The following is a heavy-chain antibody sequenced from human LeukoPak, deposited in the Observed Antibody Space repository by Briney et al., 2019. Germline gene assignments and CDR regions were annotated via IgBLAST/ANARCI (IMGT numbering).Heavy chain of an antibody. J-gene: IGHJ4*02. CDR2: INPNSGGT. CDR1: GYTFTSYG. V-gene: IGHV1-2*02. Sequence: ASVKVSCKASGYTFTSYGISWVRQAPGQGLEWMGWINPNSGGTNYAQKFQGRVTMTRDTSISTAYMELSRLRSDDTAVHYCARVANWNDYFDYWGQGTLVTVSS. D-gene: IGHD1-20*01. CDR3: ARVANWNDYFDY.